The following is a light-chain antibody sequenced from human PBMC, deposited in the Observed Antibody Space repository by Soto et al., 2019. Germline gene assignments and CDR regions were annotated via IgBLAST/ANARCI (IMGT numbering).Light chain of an antibody. J-gene: IGKJ1*01. CDR1: QSVSNSY. V-gene: IGKV3-20*01. CDR3: QQYGNSRWT. CDR2: GAS. Sequence: EIVLTQSPGTLSLSPGERATLSCRASQSVSNSYLAWYQQKPGQAPRLLIYGASSRATGIQDRFSGSGSGTDFPLTISRLEPEDFAVYYCQQYGNSRWTFGQGTKVEI.